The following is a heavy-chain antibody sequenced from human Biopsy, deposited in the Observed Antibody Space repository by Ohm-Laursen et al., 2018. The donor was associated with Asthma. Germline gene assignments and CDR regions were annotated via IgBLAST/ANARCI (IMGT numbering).Heavy chain of an antibody. CDR1: GGSITSSSYY. J-gene: IGHJ4*02. CDR3: VSHQYSSSWSTFDY. V-gene: IGHV4-39*01. CDR2: MYHSGSP. Sequence: SDTLSLTCAVSGGSITSSSYYWGWIRQPPGKGMEWIGSMYHSGSPYYHPSLKSRATISVDTSKNQLSLKMSSVTAADTAVYFCVSHQYSSSWSTFDYWGQGALVTASS. D-gene: IGHD3-22*01.